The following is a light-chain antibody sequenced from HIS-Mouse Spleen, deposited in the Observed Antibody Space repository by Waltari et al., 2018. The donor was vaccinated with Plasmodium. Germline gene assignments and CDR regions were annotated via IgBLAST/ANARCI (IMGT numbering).Light chain of an antibody. CDR2: GAS. J-gene: IGKJ4*01. CDR1: QMGSSN. V-gene: IGKV3-15*01. Sequence: EIVMTQSPATLSVSPGERATLSCRASQMGSSNLAWYQQKPGQAPRLLIYGASTRATGIPARFSGSGSGTEFTLTISSMQSEDFAVYYCQQYNNWLSLTFGGGTKVEIK. CDR3: QQYNNWLSLT.